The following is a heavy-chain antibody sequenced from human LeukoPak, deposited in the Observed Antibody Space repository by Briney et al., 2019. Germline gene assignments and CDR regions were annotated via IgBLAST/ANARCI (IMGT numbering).Heavy chain of an antibody. Sequence: SETLSLTCAVSGASVTSHHWAWIRQPAGKGLEWVGRVHFSGSTNYNPSLRSRVAVSLDRSKNELSLTLTSVSAADTAVYYWTRDERSRDDSGAYHFWGRGVLVTVSS. CDR1: GASVTSHH. D-gene: IGHD2-15*01. J-gene: IGHJ4*02. V-gene: IGHV4-4*07. CDR3: TRDERSRDDSGAYHF. CDR2: VHFSGST.